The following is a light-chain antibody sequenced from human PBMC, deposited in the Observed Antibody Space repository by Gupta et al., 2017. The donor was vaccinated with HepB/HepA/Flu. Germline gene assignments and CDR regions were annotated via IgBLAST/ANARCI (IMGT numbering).Light chain of an antibody. CDR2: AAF. CDR3: QQSYSTPLA. Sequence: DIQLTQSTSSLSASVGDRVTITCRASQSISSNFNWYQQKTGKAPKLLIYAAFSLQSGVPSSFSGSGSGTDFTLTISRLQPEDFATYYCQQSYSTPLAFGGGTKVEIK. CDR1: QSISSN. V-gene: IGKV1-39*01. J-gene: IGKJ4*01.